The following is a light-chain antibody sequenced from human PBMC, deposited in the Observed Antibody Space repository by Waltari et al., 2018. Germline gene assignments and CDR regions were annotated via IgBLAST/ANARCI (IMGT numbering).Light chain of an antibody. CDR3: CAYTGNFWV. J-gene: IGLJ3*02. V-gene: IGLV2-11*01. CDR2: DVR. Sequence: QSALTQPRSVSGSPGQSVTISCTGSSRDVGGSDYVSWYQHHPGKAPELMIFDVRKRPAGVPDRLSGSKSGNTASLTISGLQADDEADYYCCAYTGNFWVFGGGTELIVL. CDR1: SRDVGGSDY.